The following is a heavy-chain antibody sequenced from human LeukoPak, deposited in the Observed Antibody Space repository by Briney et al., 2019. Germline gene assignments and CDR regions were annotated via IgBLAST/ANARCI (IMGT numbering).Heavy chain of an antibody. J-gene: IGHJ4*02. CDR1: GGSISSSSYY. V-gene: IGHV4-39*07. D-gene: IGHD3-22*01. CDR3: ARAQGAYYYDSSGYYGY. Sequence: SETLSLTCTVSGGSISSSSYYWGWIRQPPGKGLEWIGSIYYSGSTYYNPSLKSRVTISVDTSKNQFSLKLSSVTAADTAVYYCARAQGAYYYDSSGYYGYWGQGTLVTVSS. CDR2: IYYSGST.